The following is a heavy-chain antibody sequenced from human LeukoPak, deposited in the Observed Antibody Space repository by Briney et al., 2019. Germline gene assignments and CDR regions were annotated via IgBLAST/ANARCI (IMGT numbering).Heavy chain of an antibody. CDR1: GFTFSSYS. CDR2: ISSSSSTI. V-gene: IGHV3-48*01. D-gene: IGHD5-18*01. Sequence: PGGSLRLSCAASGFTFSSYSMNWVRQAPGKGLEWVSYISSSSSTIYYADSVKGRFTISRDNAKNSLYLQMNSLRAEDTAVYYCARDSYGSDDGFDVWGQGTMVTVSS. J-gene: IGHJ3*01. CDR3: ARDSYGSDDGFDV.